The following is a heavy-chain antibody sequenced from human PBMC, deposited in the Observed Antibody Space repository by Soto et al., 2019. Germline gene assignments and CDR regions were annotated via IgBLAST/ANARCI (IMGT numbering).Heavy chain of an antibody. D-gene: IGHD1-26*01. CDR3: ARIKWGLNYYNGMDV. V-gene: IGHV1-2*02. CDR1: GYSFSDYF. CDR2: INPKTAAT. J-gene: IGHJ6*02. Sequence: QVQLVQSGAEVKKSGASVKVSCKPSGYSFSDYFIQWVRQAPGQGLEWVAWINPKTAATNYAKKFQGRVSLTWDTSSTTAYMELTRLRPDDTAVYYCARIKWGLNYYNGMDVWGQGTTVIVPS.